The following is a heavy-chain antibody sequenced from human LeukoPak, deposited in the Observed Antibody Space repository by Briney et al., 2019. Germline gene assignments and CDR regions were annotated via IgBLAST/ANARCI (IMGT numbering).Heavy chain of an antibody. CDR3: AKADKIAVAGIGYFDY. CDR2: ISSSSSYI. Sequence: PGGSLRLSCAASGFTFSSYSMNWVRQAPGKGLEWVSSISSSSSYIYYADSVKGRFTISRDNAKNSLYLQMNSLRAEDTAVYYCAKADKIAVAGIGYFDYWGQGTLVTVSS. CDR1: GFTFSSYS. D-gene: IGHD6-19*01. V-gene: IGHV3-21*01. J-gene: IGHJ4*02.